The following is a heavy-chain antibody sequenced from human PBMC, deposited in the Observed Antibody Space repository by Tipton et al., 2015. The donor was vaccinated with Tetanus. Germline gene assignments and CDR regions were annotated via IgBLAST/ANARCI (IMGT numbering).Heavy chain of an antibody. CDR3: AREGGNYFYYGMNV. CDR2: IYSPGTT. V-gene: IGHV4-31*03. Sequence: TLSLTCSVSGVSIKGGGFYWTWIRQPPGKGLEWIGYIYSPGTTSYAPSIRGRATISFDSVKNHFSLSLSSVTAADTAMYYCAREGGNYFYYGMNVWGQGAAVTVSS. CDR1: GVSIKGGGFY. J-gene: IGHJ6*02.